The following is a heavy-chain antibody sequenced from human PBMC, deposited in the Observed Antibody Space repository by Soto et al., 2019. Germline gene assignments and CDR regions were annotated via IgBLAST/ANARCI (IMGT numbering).Heavy chain of an antibody. V-gene: IGHV3-30-3*02. J-gene: IGHJ3*02. Sequence: PGGSLRLSCAASGFTFSSYAMHWVRQAPGKGLEWVAVISYDGSNKYYADSVKGRFTISRDNSKNTLYLQMNSLRAEDTAVYYCAKQNSYYYDSSGYYSDAFDIWGQGTMVTVSS. CDR1: GFTFSSYA. CDR3: AKQNSYYYDSSGYYSDAFDI. D-gene: IGHD3-22*01. CDR2: ISYDGSNK.